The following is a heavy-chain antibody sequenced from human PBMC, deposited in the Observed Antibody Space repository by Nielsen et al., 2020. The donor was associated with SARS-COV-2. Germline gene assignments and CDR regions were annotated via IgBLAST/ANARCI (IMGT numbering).Heavy chain of an antibody. V-gene: IGHV1-46*01. D-gene: IGHD2-2*01. CDR2: INPSGGST. J-gene: IGHJ6*02. CDR3: ARELIVVVPAEYYYYYYGMDV. CDR1: GYTFTTYY. Sequence: ASVKVSCKASGYTFTTYYVHWVRQAPGQGLEWLGIINPSGGSTNYAQRFQGRITMTRDTSISTAYMELSRLRSDDTAVYYCARELIVVVPAEYYYYYYGMDVWGQGTTVTVSS.